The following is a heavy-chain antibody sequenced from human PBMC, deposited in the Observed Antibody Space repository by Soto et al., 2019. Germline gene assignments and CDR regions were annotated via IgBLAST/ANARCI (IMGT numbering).Heavy chain of an antibody. CDR2: IYYSGST. CDR1: GGSISSGDYY. CDR3: ARMKEARWLQAIYFDY. J-gene: IGHJ4*02. D-gene: IGHD5-12*01. Sequence: SETLSLTCTVSGGSISSGDYYWSWIRQPPGKGLEWIGYIYYSGSTYYNPSLKSRVTISVDTSKNQFSLKLSSVTAADTAVYYCARMKEARWLQAIYFDYWGQGTLVTVSS. V-gene: IGHV4-30-4*01.